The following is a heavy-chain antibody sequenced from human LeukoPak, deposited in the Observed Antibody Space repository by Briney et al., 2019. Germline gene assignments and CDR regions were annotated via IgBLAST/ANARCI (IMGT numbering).Heavy chain of an antibody. J-gene: IGHJ4*02. CDR3: AREGPVGYSSGWYGY. CDR1: GGSFSGYY. V-gene: IGHV4-34*01. D-gene: IGHD6-19*01. CDR2: INHSGST. Sequence: SETLSLTCAVYGGSFSGYYWSWIRQPPGKGLEWIGEINHSGSTNYNPSLKSRVTISVDTSKNQFPLKLSSVTAADTAVYYCAREGPVGYSSGWYGYWGQGTLVTVSS.